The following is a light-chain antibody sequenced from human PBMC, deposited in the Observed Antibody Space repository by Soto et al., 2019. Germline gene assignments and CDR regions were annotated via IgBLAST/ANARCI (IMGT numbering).Light chain of an antibody. CDR3: SSYISSSTLV. CDR2: DVS. CDR1: SSDAGGYNY. Sequence: QSALTQPASVSGSPGQSIAISCPGTSSDAGGYNYVSWYQQYPGKAPKLMIYDVSNRPSGVSNRFSGSKSGNTASLTISGLQAEDEADYYCSSYISSSTLVFGTGTKVTVL. J-gene: IGLJ1*01. V-gene: IGLV2-14*01.